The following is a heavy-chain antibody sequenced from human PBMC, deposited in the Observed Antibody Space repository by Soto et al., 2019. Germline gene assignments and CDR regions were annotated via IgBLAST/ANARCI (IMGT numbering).Heavy chain of an antibody. D-gene: IGHD5-18*01. V-gene: IGHV1-8*01. CDR2: MNPNSGNT. CDR1: GYTFTSYD. Sequence: GASVKVSCKASGYTFTSYDIHWVRQATGQGLEWMGWMNPNSGNTGYAQKFQGRVTMTRNTSISTAYMELSSLRSEDTAVYYCARSERGSYGYVWRTYYYYGMDVWGQGTTVTVS. J-gene: IGHJ6*02. CDR3: ARSERGSYGYVWRTYYYYGMDV.